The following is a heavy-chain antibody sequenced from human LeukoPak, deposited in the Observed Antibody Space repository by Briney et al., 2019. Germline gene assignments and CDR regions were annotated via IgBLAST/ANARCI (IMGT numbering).Heavy chain of an antibody. CDR2: IYHSGST. D-gene: IGHD2-2*01. CDR3: AREWYYCSSTSCYFYYGMDV. J-gene: IGHJ6*04. CDR1: GGSISGSNW. Sequence: SETLSLTCAVSGGSISGSNWWSWVRQPPGKGLEWIGEIYHSGSTNYNPSLKSRVTISVDKSKNQFSLKLSSVTAADTAVYYCAREWYYCSSTSCYFYYGMDVWGKGTTVTVSS. V-gene: IGHV4-4*02.